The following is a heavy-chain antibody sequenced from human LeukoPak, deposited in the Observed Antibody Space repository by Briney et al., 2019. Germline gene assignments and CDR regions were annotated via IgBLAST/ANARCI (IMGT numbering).Heavy chain of an antibody. J-gene: IGHJ4*02. D-gene: IGHD2-8*01. Sequence: SETLSLTCSVSNYSISTDYYWGWIRQPPGKGLEWIGTMYHSGSTYYNPSLKSRVTISVDTSKNQFSLRLSSVTAADTAVYYCARGAVLMVYAFDYWGQGTLVTVSS. V-gene: IGHV4-38-2*02. CDR1: NYSISTDYY. CDR2: MYHSGST. CDR3: ARGAVLMVYAFDY.